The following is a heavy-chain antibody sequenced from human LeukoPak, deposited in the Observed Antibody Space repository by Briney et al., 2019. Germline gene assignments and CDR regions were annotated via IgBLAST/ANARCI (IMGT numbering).Heavy chain of an antibody. CDR2: TNPNSGNT. J-gene: IGHJ5*02. CDR1: GYTFTSYD. V-gene: IGHV1-8*01. Sequence: ASVKVSCKASGYTFTSYDINWVRQATGQGLEWMGWTNPNSGNTGYAQKFQGRVTMTRNTSISTAYMELSSLRSEDTAVYYCARGAATVTTSNWFDPWGQGTLVTLSS. CDR3: ARGAATVTTSNWFDP. D-gene: IGHD4-11*01.